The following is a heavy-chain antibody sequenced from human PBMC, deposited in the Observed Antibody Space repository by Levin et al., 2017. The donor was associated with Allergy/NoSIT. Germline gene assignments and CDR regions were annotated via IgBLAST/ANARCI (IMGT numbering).Heavy chain of an antibody. Sequence: SETLSLTCTVSGGSISSYYWSWIRQPPGKGLEWIGYIYYSGSTNYNPSLKSRVTISVDTSKNQFSLKLSSVTAADTAVYYCARGMAARMGVDYDGMDVWGQGTTVTVSS. V-gene: IGHV4-59*01. D-gene: IGHD6-6*01. CDR2: IYYSGST. J-gene: IGHJ6*02. CDR3: ARGMAARMGVDYDGMDV. CDR1: GGSISSYY.